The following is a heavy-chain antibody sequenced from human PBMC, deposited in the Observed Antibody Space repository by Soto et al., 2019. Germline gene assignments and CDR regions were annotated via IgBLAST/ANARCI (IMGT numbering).Heavy chain of an antibody. CDR2: ITGGADNT. D-gene: IGHD6-19*01. CDR1: GFTYSSYA. J-gene: IGHJ5*02. V-gene: IGHV3-23*01. Sequence: EVKLLESGGDLVQPGGSLRLSCVASGFTYSSYAMSWVRQAPGKGLEWVSTITGGADNTHYADSVKGRFTISRDNSRNTVSLQMNSLRVEDTAVYHCAKGRQAVAAPYTWFDPWGLGTLVTVSS. CDR3: AKGRQAVAAPYTWFDP.